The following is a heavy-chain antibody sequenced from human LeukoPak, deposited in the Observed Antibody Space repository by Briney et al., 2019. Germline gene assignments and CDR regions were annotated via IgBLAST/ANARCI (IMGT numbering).Heavy chain of an antibody. J-gene: IGHJ4*02. Sequence: SETLSLTCTVSGGSISSYYWSWIRQPPGKGLEGSGYIYYSGSTNYNPSLKSRVTISVDTSKNQFSLKLSSVTAADTAVYYCARRLYSSRGRFDYWGQGTLVTVSS. CDR3: ARRLYSSRGRFDY. CDR2: IYYSGST. V-gene: IGHV4-59*12. D-gene: IGHD6-13*01. CDR1: GGSISSYY.